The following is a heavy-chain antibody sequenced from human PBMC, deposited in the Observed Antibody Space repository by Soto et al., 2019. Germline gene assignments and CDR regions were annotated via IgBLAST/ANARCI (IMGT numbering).Heavy chain of an antibody. Sequence: VLLVESGGGLVQPGRSLRLSCAVSGFNFGNYAMHWVRQAPGKGLEWVAAINWNSDKVVYAGSVLGRFTIFRDSAKNSLHLQMNDLTTEDTAFYYCAKDKGGTPYYIDSWGQGILVTVSS. D-gene: IGHD6-25*01. CDR2: INWNSDKV. CDR1: GFNFGNYA. V-gene: IGHV3-9*01. J-gene: IGHJ4*02. CDR3: AKDKGGTPYYIDS.